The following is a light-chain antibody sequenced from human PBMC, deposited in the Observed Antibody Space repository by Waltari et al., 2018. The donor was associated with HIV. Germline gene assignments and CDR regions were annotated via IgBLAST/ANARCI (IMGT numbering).Light chain of an antibody. Sequence: SYELTQPPSVSVSPGQTARITCSGDALPKQYAYWYQQRPGQAPVLVIYKDTERPSGIPERFSGSSSGTTATLTIIGVQAQDEADYHCQSADSNASLWVFVGGTKLTVL. J-gene: IGLJ3*02. CDR1: ALPKQY. V-gene: IGLV3-25*03. CDR2: KDT. CDR3: QSADSNASLWV.